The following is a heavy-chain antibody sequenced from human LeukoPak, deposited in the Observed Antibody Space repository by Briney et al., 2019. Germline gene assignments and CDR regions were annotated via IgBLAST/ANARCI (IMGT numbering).Heavy chain of an antibody. CDR1: GYTFTDYY. D-gene: IGHD2-2*01. CDR3: ARANFLYCSSTTCLFDY. V-gene: IGHV1-2*02. J-gene: IGHJ4*02. CDR2: INPNSGDT. Sequence: GASVKVSCKASGYTFTDYYMHWVRQAPGQGFEWMGWINPNSGDTNYAQKFQGRVTMTRDTSISTAHMELSRLLSDDTAVYYCARANFLYCSSTTCLFDYWGQGTLVIVSS.